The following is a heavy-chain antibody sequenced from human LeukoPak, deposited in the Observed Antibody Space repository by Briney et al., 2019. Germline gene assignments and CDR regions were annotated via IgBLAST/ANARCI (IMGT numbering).Heavy chain of an antibody. CDR1: GGSIRSYY. D-gene: IGHD6-19*01. J-gene: IGHJ4*02. V-gene: IGHV4-59*08. CDR3: ARGTPYGSGWLIDY. Sequence: PSETLSLTCTVSGGSIRSYYWTWIRQPPGEGLEWIGYIYNSGNTNYNPSLKSRLSISVDTSKNQFSLKLSSVTAADTAVYYCARGTPYGSGWLIDYWGQGTLVTVSS. CDR2: IYNSGNT.